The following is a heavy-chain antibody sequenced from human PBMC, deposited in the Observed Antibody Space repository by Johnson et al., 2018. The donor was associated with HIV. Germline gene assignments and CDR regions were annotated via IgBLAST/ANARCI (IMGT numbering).Heavy chain of an antibody. CDR2: IKCDGSEK. V-gene: IGHV3-52*01. CDR1: GFTFSSSW. Sequence: MQFVESGGGLVQPGGSLRLSCAASGFTFSSSWMHWVCQAPEKGLEWVADIKCDGSEKYYADSVKGRFTISRDNAKNSLYLQMNSLRAEDTALYYCAKDGKAAAGTLGDPQSAFDIWGQGTMVTVSS. J-gene: IGHJ3*02. D-gene: IGHD6-13*01. CDR3: AKDGKAAAGTLGDPQSAFDI.